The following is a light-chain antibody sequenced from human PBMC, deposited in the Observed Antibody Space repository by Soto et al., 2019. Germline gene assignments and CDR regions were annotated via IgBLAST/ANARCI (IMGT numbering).Light chain of an antibody. V-gene: IGLV1-47*02. CDR1: SSNIGSNY. J-gene: IGLJ2*01. CDR3: ATWDDTLSGVV. Sequence: QSVVTQPPSASGTPGQRVTISCSGSSSNIGSNYVYWYQQVTGTAPKVLIYGNNQRPSGVPDRFSGSKSGTAASLAISGLRSEDEAAYYCATWDDTLSGVVFGGGTKLTVL. CDR2: GNN.